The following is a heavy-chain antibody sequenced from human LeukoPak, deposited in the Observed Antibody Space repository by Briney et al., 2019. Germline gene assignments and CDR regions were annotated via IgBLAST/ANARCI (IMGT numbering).Heavy chain of an antibody. CDR2: IKEDGSDK. CDR3: ARGSY. V-gene: IGHV3-7*04. J-gene: IGHJ4*02. CDR1: GFTFSNSW. Sequence: PGGSLRLSCAASGFTFSNSWMSWVRQAPGKGLEWVANIKEDGSDKYYVDSVKGRFTISRGNAKNSLYLQMDSLRAEDTAVYHCARGSYWGQGALVTVSS.